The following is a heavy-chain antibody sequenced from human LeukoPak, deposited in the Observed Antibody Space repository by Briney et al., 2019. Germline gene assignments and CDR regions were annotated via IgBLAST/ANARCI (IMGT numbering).Heavy chain of an antibody. CDR2: INPSGGST. J-gene: IGHJ3*02. D-gene: IGHD4-17*01. V-gene: IGHV1-46*01. CDR3: ARPLDEIGDYGHDAFDI. CDR1: GYTFTSYY. Sequence: GASVKVSCKASGYTFTSYYMHWVRQAPGQGLEWMGIINPSGGSTSYAQKFQGRVTMTRDMSTSTVYMELSSLRSEDTAVYYCARPLDEIGDYGHDAFDIWGQGTMVTVSS.